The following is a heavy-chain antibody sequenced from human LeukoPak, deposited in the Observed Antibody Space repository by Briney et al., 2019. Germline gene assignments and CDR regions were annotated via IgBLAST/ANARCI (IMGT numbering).Heavy chain of an antibody. CDR3: ARAQINYDILTGYHYYFDY. V-gene: IGHV3-23*01. CDR2: ISGSGGST. J-gene: IGHJ4*02. CDR1: GFTFSSYA. D-gene: IGHD3-9*01. Sequence: GGSLRLSCAASGFTFSSYAMSWVRQAPGKGLEWVSAISGSGGSTYYADSVKGRFTISRHNSKNTLYLQMNSLRAEDTAVYYCARAQINYDILTGYHYYFDYWGQGTLVTVSS.